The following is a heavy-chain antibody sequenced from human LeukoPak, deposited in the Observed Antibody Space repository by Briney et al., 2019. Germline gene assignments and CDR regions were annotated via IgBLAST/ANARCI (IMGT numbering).Heavy chain of an antibody. D-gene: IGHD3-10*01. CDR2: IYHSGST. Sequence: SETLSLTCGVSGGSISNTNWWTWVRQPPGKGLEWIGEIYHSGSTNYNPSLKSRVTISVDKSKNQFSLKLSSVTAADTAVYYCARTSRINMVLDPWGQGALVTVSS. J-gene: IGHJ5*02. V-gene: IGHV4/OR15-8*01. CDR1: GGSISNTNW. CDR3: ARTSRINMVLDP.